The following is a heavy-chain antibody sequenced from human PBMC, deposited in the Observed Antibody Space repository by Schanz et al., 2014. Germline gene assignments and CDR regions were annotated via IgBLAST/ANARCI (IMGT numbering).Heavy chain of an antibody. V-gene: IGHV3-23*04. CDR2: ISGGGGSA. D-gene: IGHD3-22*01. J-gene: IGHJ4*02. CDR1: GFTFNNYD. CDR3: AKVWGSDYFYPFDY. Sequence: EVQLVESGGGLVQPGGSLRLSCAASGFTFNNYDMNWVRLVPGKGLECVSGISGGGGSAYYADSVKGRFTISRDNSKNTLYLQMSSLRADDTAVYYCAKVWGSDYFYPFDYWGQGTLVTVSS.